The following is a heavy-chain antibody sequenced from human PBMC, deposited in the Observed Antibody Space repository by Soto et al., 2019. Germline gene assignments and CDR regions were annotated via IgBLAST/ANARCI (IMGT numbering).Heavy chain of an antibody. V-gene: IGHV3-23*01. CDR3: ANSGIAVAGTWDYYYGMDV. CDR1: GFTFSSYA. CDR2: ISGSGGST. D-gene: IGHD6-19*01. J-gene: IGHJ6*02. Sequence: PGGSLRLSCAASGFTFSSYAMSWVRQAPGKGLEWVSAISGSGGSTYYADSVKGRFTISRDNSKNTLYLQMNSLRAEDTAVYYCANSGIAVAGTWDYYYGMDVWGQGTKVTVSS.